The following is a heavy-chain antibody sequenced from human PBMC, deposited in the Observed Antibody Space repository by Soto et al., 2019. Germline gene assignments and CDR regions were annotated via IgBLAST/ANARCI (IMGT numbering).Heavy chain of an antibody. V-gene: IGHV3-33*01. CDR3: ARKAAVGTVNNWLDP. CDR2: IWYDGSNK. D-gene: IGHD6-13*01. CDR1: GFTFSSYG. Sequence: GGSLRLSCAASGFTFSSYGMHWVRQAPGKGLEWVAVIWYDGSNKYYADSVKGRFTISRDNSKNTLYLQMNSLRAEDTAVYYCARKAAVGTVNNWLDPWGQGTLVTVSS. J-gene: IGHJ5*02.